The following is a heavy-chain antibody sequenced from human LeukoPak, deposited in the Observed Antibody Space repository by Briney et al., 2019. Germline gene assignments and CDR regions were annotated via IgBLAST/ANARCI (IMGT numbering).Heavy chain of an antibody. J-gene: IGHJ4*02. CDR2: ISDDGRNK. CDR3: AKDMNSWRDGSGLGDYFDY. Sequence: PGGSLRLSCAASGFTFNNYGMHYVRQAPGKGLEWVAVISDDGRNKNYADSVKGRFTISRDNSNNTLYLQMNSLRAEDTGVYYCAKDMNSWRDGSGLGDYFDYWGQGTLVTVSS. D-gene: IGHD6-19*01. CDR1: GFTFNNYG. V-gene: IGHV3-30*18.